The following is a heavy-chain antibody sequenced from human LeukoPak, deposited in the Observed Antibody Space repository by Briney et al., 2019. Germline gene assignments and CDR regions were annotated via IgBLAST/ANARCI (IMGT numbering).Heavy chain of an antibody. V-gene: IGHV3-21*01. CDR2: ISSSSSYI. CDR1: GFTFSSYS. D-gene: IGHD6-19*01. J-gene: IGHJ4*02. Sequence: KPGGSLRLSRAASGFTFSSYSMNWVRQAPGKGLEWVSSISSSSSYIYYADSVKGRFTISRDNAKNSLYLQMNSLRAEDTAVYYCARDITVAGTVDYWGQGTLVTVSS. CDR3: ARDITVAGTVDY.